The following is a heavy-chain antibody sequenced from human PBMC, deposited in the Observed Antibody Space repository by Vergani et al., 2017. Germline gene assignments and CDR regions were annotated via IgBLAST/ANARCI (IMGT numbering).Heavy chain of an antibody. CDR1: GFTFSSYA. D-gene: IGHD1-1*01. J-gene: IGHJ4*02. CDR2: ISSNGGST. Sequence: EVQLVESGGGLVQPGGSLRLSCSASGFTFSSYAMHWVRQAPGKGLEYVSAISSNGGSTYYADSVKGRFTISRDNSKNTLYLQMSSLRAEDTAVYYCVKAMAGTLGTFFDYWGQGTLVTVSS. V-gene: IGHV3-64D*06. CDR3: VKAMAGTLGTFFDY.